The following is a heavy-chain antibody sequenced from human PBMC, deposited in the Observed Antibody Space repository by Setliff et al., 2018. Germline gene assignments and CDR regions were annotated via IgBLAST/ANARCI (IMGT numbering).Heavy chain of an antibody. V-gene: IGHV4-61*02. J-gene: IGHJ4*02. Sequence: SETLSLTCTVSGGSISSDSDYWSWIRQSAGKGLEWIGRIYASGSTEYNPSLGSRVTISVDTSRNQFSLQLSSVTSADTAIYYCTKGRVGLAAWAGYWGQGTLVTVSS. D-gene: IGHD1-26*01. CDR2: IYASGST. CDR3: TKGRVGLAAWAGY. CDR1: GGSISSDSDY.